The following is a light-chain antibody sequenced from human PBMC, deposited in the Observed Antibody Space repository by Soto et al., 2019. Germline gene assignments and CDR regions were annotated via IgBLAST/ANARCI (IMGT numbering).Light chain of an antibody. V-gene: IGLV1-47*01. CDR1: SSNIGSNY. J-gene: IGLJ2*01. CDR3: AAWDDRSYVV. Sequence: QAVVTQPPSASGTPGQRVTISCSGSSSNIGSNYVYWYQQLPGTAPKLLIYRNNQRPSGVPDRFSGSKSGTSASLAISGLRSEDEADYYCAAWDDRSYVVFGGGTKLTVL. CDR2: RNN.